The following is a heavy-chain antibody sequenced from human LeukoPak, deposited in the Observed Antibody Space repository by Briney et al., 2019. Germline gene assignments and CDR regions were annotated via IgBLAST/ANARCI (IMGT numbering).Heavy chain of an antibody. CDR3: AKDRKGAYCGGDCYSRFDY. Sequence: GGSLRLSCAASGFTFSTYGMHWVRQAPGKGLEWVAFIRYDGTNKYYADSVKGRFTISRDDSKNTLYLQMNSLRAEDTAVYYCAKDRKGAYCGGDCYSRFDYWGQGTLVTVSS. CDR1: GFTFSTYG. D-gene: IGHD2-21*01. CDR2: IRYDGTNK. J-gene: IGHJ4*02. V-gene: IGHV3-30*02.